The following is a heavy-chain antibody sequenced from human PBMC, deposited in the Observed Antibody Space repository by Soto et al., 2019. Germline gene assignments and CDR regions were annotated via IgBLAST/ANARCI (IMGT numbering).Heavy chain of an antibody. J-gene: IGHJ4*02. D-gene: IGHD3-22*01. CDR1: GSSISSYY. V-gene: IGHV4-59*01. CDR3: ARMNYYDTSGYPFDY. CDR2: IYFHGTT. Sequence: PSETLSLTCTVSGSSISSYYWSWIRQPPGKGLEWIGYIYFHGTTNYNPSLKSRVTMSADTSKNQFSLKLNSVTAADTAVYYCARMNYYDTSGYPFDYWGQGMMVTVSS.